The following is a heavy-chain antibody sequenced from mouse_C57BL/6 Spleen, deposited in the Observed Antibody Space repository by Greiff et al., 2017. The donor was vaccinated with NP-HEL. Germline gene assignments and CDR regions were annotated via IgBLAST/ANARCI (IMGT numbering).Heavy chain of an antibody. D-gene: IGHD2-4*01. Sequence: EVKLQESGPGLVKPSQSLSLTCSVTGYSITSGYYWNWIRQFPGNQLEWLGYISYDGSNNYNPSLKKRISITRDTSKNQFFLKLNSVTTEDTATYYGARVDYDYDPYYYAMDYWGQGTSVTVSS. CDR1: GYSITSGYY. V-gene: IGHV3-6*01. J-gene: IGHJ4*01. CDR2: ISYDGSN. CDR3: ARVDYDYDPYYYAMDY.